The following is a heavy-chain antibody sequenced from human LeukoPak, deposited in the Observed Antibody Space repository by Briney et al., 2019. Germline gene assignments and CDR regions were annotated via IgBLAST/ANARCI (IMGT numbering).Heavy chain of an antibody. CDR3: ASYYYDSSGYYYDR. V-gene: IGHV4-39*01. Sequence: SEPLSLTCTVSGGSISSSSYYWGWIRQPPGKGLEWIGSIYYSGSTYYNPSLKSRVTISVDTSKNQFSLKLSSVTAADTAVYYCASYYYDSSGYYYDRWGQGDLVTVSP. J-gene: IGHJ4*02. D-gene: IGHD3-22*01. CDR2: IYYSGST. CDR1: GGSISSSSYY.